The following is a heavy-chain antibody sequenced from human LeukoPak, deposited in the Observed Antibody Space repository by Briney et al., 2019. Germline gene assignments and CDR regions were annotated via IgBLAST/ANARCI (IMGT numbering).Heavy chain of an antibody. CDR3: ARDPGEMIVATTFDY. CDR1: GFTVSSNY. V-gene: IGHV3-53*01. J-gene: IGHJ4*02. D-gene: IGHD5-12*01. CDR2: IYSGGST. Sequence: GGSLRLSCAASGFTVSSNYMSWVRQAPGKGLEWVSIIYSGGSTYYADSVKGRFTISRDNSKNTLSLQMNSLRAGDTAVYYCARDPGEMIVATTFDYWGQGTLVTVSS.